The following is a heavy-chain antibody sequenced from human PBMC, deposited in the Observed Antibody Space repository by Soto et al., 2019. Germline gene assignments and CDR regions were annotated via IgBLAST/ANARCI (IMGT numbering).Heavy chain of an antibody. CDR2: ISNTSRTR. CDR3: ARDSSAAARRGGMDV. V-gene: IGHV3-48*02. J-gene: IGHJ6*02. CDR1: GFTFDSYS. Sequence: EVQLVESGGGLIRPGGSLRLSCAASGFTFDSYSMNRVRQAPGKGLEWVAYISNTSRTRYYADSVKGRITISRDNAKNSLYLQLNSLREEDTALYYCARDSSAAARRGGMDVWGQGITVTVSS. D-gene: IGHD3-22*01.